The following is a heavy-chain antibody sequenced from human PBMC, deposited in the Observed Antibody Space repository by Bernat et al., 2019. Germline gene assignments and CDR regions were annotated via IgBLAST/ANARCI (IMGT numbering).Heavy chain of an antibody. CDR1: GYTFTSYY. Sequence: QVQLVQSGAEVKKPGASVKVSCKASGYTFTSYYMHWVRQAPGQGLEWMGIINPSGGSTSYAQKFQGRVTMTRDTSTSTVYMELSSLRSEDTAVYYCARDAPGENSSSWSGNLDYWGQGTLVTVSS. D-gene: IGHD6-13*01. CDR2: INPSGGST. J-gene: IGHJ4*02. CDR3: ARDAPGENSSSWSGNLDY. V-gene: IGHV1-46*01.